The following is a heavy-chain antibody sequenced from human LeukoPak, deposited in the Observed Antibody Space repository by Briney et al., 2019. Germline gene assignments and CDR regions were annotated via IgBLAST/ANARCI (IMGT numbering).Heavy chain of an antibody. J-gene: IGHJ5*02. Sequence: GGSLRLSCAASGFTFSSYGMHWVRQAPGKGLEWVAVIWYDGSNKYYADSVKGRFTISRDNSKNTLYLQMNSLRAEDTAVYYCARDYDRRNWFDPWGQETLVTVSS. CDR1: GFTFSSYG. V-gene: IGHV3-33*01. CDR3: ARDYDRRNWFDP. D-gene: IGHD3-3*01. CDR2: IWYDGSNK.